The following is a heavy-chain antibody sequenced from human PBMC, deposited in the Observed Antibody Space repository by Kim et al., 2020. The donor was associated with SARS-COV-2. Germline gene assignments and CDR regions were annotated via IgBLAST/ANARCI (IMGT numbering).Heavy chain of an antibody. Sequence: GGSLRLSCAASGFTFSAYWMSWVRQAPGKGLEWVANIKPDGSEKYYVDSVKGQFTISRDNAKNSLYLQMNSLRAEDTAVYYCARGGSKFDPWGQGTLVIVSS. CDR3: ARGGSKFDP. CDR2: IKPDGSEK. J-gene: IGHJ5*02. V-gene: IGHV3-7*01. D-gene: IGHD6-6*01. CDR1: GFTFSAYW.